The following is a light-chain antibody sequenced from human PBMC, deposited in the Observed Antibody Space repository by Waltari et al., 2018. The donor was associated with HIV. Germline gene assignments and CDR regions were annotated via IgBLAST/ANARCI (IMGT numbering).Light chain of an antibody. CDR1: QSVSSSY. CDR2: GAS. Sequence: EIVLTQSPGTLSLSPGERATLSCRASQSVSSSYLAWYQQKPGQAPRLLIYGASSRATGIPDRFSGSGSGTDFTLTISRLEPEDFAEYYCQQYGSSPMYTFGQGTKVEIK. V-gene: IGKV3-20*01. J-gene: IGKJ2*01. CDR3: QQYGSSPMYT.